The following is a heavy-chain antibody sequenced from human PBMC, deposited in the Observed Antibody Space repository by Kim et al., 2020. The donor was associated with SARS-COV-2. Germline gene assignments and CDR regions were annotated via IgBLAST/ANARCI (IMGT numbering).Heavy chain of an antibody. Sequence: GGSLRLSCAASGFTFSSYWMHWVRHAPGKGLVWVSRINSDGSSTSYADSVKGRFAISRDNAKNTLYLQMNSLRAEDTAVYYCARGYYDILTGLPNWFDPWGQGTLVTVSS. J-gene: IGHJ5*02. D-gene: IGHD3-9*01. CDR1: GFTFSSYW. V-gene: IGHV3-74*01. CDR3: ARGYYDILTGLPNWFDP. CDR2: INSDGSST.